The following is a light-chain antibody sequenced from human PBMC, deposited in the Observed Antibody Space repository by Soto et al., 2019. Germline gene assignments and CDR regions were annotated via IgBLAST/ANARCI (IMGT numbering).Light chain of an antibody. CDR1: QRVSSSY. Sequence: EILLTQSPGTLSLSPGEKATLSCRASQRVSSSYLAWYQQKPGQTPRLLIYGASSRATGIPDRFSGSGSGTDFTLTINRLEPEDFAVYYCQQYCSSSFTFGQGTKLEIK. V-gene: IGKV3-20*01. CDR2: GAS. J-gene: IGKJ2*01. CDR3: QQYCSSSFT.